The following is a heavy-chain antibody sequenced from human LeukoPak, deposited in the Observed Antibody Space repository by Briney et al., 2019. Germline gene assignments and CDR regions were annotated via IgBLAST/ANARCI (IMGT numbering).Heavy chain of an antibody. Sequence: SGGSLRLSCAASGFTFSSYGMSWVRQAPGKGLEWVSAISGSGGSTYYADSVKGRFTISRDNSKNTLYLQMNSLRAEDTALYYCARDFKGYYYDSSGYLDWGQGTLVTVSS. CDR3: ARDFKGYYYDSSGYLD. V-gene: IGHV3-23*01. CDR2: ISGSGGST. D-gene: IGHD3-22*01. J-gene: IGHJ4*02. CDR1: GFTFSSYG.